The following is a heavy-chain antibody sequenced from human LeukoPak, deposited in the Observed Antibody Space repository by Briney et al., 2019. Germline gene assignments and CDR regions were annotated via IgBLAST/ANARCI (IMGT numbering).Heavy chain of an antibody. D-gene: IGHD6-13*01. CDR3: ARDVLGAAAGFVDY. V-gene: IGHV3-30*02. CDR2: IHNYETTE. CDR1: GFTFSSFG. Sequence: GGSLRLSCAASGFTFSSFGMHWVRQTPGKGLEWVTFIHNYETTEYYADSVKGRFTISRDNSKNTVYLQMNSLRVEDAAVYYCARDVLGAAAGFVDYWGQGTLVTVSS. J-gene: IGHJ4*02.